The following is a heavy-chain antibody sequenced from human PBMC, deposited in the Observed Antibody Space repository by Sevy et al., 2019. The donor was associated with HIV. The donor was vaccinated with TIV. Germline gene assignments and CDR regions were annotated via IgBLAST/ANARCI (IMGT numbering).Heavy chain of an antibody. CDR2: IYFTGST. D-gene: IGHD6-19*01. CDR1: GGSISNSNHY. CDR3: ASHLSSGWYALAH. J-gene: IGHJ4*02. V-gene: IGHV4-39*01. Sequence: SETLSLTCTVSGGSISNSNHYWGWIRQPPGKGLEWIGSIYFTGSTYYNPSLKSRVTVSVDMSKNQFSLKLTSVTATDMAVYYCASHLSSGWYALAHWAQGTLVTVSS.